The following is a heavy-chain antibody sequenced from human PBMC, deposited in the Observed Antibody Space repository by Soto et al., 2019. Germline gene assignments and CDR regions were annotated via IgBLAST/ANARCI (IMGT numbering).Heavy chain of an antibody. CDR3: ASVVRYYYDNSGHDAFDI. Sequence: PSETLSLTCTVSGGSISSGDYYWSWIRQPPGKGLEWLGYIYYSGNTYSNPPLKRRIIISVDTSKNQFTLKLSSVTAADTAVYYGASVVRYYYDNSGHDAFDIWGQGTMVTVSS. D-gene: IGHD3-22*01. V-gene: IGHV4-30-4*01. J-gene: IGHJ3*02. CDR2: IYYSGNT. CDR1: GGSISSGDYY.